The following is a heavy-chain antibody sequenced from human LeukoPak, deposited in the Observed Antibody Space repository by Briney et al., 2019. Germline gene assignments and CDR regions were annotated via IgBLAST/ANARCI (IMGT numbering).Heavy chain of an antibody. CDR2: ISGSGSAT. J-gene: IGHJ4*02. Sequence: GGSLRLSCAASGFTFSGYSMTWVRQAPGKGLEWVSYISGSGSATSYAGSVGGRFTISRDNAKNSLYLQMNSLRDEDTAVYYCARERIAMAGTGRYYFDYWGQGTLVAVSS. D-gene: IGHD6-19*01. CDR1: GFTFSGYS. CDR3: ARERIAMAGTGRYYFDY. V-gene: IGHV3-48*02.